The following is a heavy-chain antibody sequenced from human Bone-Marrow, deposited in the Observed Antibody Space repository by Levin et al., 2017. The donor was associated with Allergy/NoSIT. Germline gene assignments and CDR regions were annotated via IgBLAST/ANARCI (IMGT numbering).Heavy chain of an antibody. CDR1: GFTFSSYG. J-gene: IGHJ4*02. V-gene: IGHV3-30*18. CDR2: ISYDGSNK. D-gene: IGHD3-22*01. Sequence: GGSLRLSCAASGFTFSSYGMHWVRQAPGKGLEWVAVISYDGSNKYYADSVKGRFTISRDNSKNTLYLQMNSLRAEDTAVYYCAKDDSSGYYSSEDYWGQGTLVTVSS. CDR3: AKDDSSGYYSSEDY.